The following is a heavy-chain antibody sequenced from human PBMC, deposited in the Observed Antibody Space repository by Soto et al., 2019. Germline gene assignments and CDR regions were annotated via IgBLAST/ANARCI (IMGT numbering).Heavy chain of an antibody. CDR1: GFTFSSYA. V-gene: IGHV3-23*01. CDR2: ISGSGGST. Sequence: PGGSLRLSCAASGFTFSSYAMSWVRQAPGKGLEWVSAISGSGGSTYYADSVKGRFTISRDNSKNTLYLQMNSLRAGDTAVYYCAKYSTNLYYYDSSGYYYSIWGQGKMVTVSS. CDR3: AKYSTNLYYYDSSGYYYSI. J-gene: IGHJ3*02. D-gene: IGHD3-22*01.